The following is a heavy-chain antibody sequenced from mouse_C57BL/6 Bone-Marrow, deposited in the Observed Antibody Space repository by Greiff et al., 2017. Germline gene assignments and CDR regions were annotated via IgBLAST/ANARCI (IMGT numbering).Heavy chain of an antibody. CDR2: IRNKANGYTT. V-gene: IGHV7-3*01. D-gene: IGHD1-1*01. CDR1: GFTFTDYY. Sequence: EVQLQESGGGLVQPGGSLSLSCAASGFTFTDYYMSWVRQPPGKALEWLGFIRNKANGYTTEYSASVKGRFTISSDNSQSILYLQMNALRAEDSATYYCARYFITTVVDAMDYWGQGTSVTVSS. J-gene: IGHJ4*01. CDR3: ARYFITTVVDAMDY.